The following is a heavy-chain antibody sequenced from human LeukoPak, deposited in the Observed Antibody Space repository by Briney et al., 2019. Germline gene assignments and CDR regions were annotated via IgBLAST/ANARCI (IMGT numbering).Heavy chain of an antibody. V-gene: IGHV3-23*01. CDR1: EFTFSNYA. CDR3: AKRPEYSTTWYYFDS. Sequence: PGGSLTLSCAASEFTFSNYAMTWLRQAPGKGPEWVSTITSGGSIFYADSVKGRFAISRDNSKNTLYLQKNSLRVEDTAVYYCAKRPEYSTTWYYFDSWGQGTLVTVSS. CDR2: ITSGGSI. J-gene: IGHJ4*02. D-gene: IGHD6-13*01.